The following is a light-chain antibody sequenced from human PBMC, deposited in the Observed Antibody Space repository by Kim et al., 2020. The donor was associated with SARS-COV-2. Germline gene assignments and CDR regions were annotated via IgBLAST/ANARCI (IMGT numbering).Light chain of an antibody. CDR3: NSRDSNDNVV. Sequence: VGLGQTVRITCPGDSLRSYYATWYQQKPGQAPILVIYGKNNRPSGIPDRFSGSSSGNTASLTITGTQAGDEADYYCNSRDSNDNVVFGGGTQLTVL. V-gene: IGLV3-19*01. CDR1: SLRSYY. CDR2: GKN. J-gene: IGLJ2*01.